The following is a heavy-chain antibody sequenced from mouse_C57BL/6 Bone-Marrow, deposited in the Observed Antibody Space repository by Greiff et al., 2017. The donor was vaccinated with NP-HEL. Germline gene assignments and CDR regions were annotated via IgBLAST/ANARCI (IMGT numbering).Heavy chain of an antibody. V-gene: IGHV1-61*01. CDR1: GYTFTSYW. D-gene: IGHD2-4*01. Sequence: QVQLQQPGAELVRPGSSVKLSCKASGYTFTSYWMDWVKQRPGQGLEWIGNIYPSDSETHYNQKFKDKATLTVDKSSSTAYMQLSSLTSEDSAVYYCAREEASTMITRYYFDYWGQGTTLTVSS. J-gene: IGHJ2*01. CDR2: IYPSDSET. CDR3: AREEASTMITRYYFDY.